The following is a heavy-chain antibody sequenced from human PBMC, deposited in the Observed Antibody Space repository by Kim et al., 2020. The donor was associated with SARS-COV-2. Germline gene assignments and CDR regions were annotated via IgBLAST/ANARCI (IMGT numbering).Heavy chain of an antibody. CDR3: ARPWYYYDSSGYYY. J-gene: IGHJ4*02. CDR1: GGSISSSSYY. CDR2: IYYSGST. D-gene: IGHD3-22*01. V-gene: IGHV4-39*01. Sequence: SETLSLTCTVSGGSISSSSYYWGWIRQPPGKGLEWIGSIYYSGSTYYNPSLKSRVTISVDTSKNQFSLKLSSVTAADTAVYYCARPWYYYDSSGYYYWGQGTLVTVSS.